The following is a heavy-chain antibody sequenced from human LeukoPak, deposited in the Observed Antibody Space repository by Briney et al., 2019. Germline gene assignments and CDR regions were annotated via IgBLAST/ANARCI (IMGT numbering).Heavy chain of an antibody. CDR1: GFTFDDYA. Sequence: QSGGSLRLSCAASGFTFDDYAMHWVRQAPGKGLEWVSGISYNSDTIGYADSVKGRFTISRDNAKNSLYLQMNSLRAEDTALYYCAKDSLFGGLLLLSYFDYWGQGTLVTVSS. D-gene: IGHD3-10*01. J-gene: IGHJ4*02. V-gene: IGHV3-9*01. CDR2: ISYNSDTI. CDR3: AKDSLFGGLLLLSYFDY.